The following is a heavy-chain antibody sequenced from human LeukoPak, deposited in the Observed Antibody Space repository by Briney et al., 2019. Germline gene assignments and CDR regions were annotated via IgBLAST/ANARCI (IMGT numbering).Heavy chain of an antibody. J-gene: IGHJ4*02. CDR3: ARDRALAVSLSD. V-gene: IGHV3-30*13. Sequence: GGSLRLSCVASGFTFSNLGMHWVRQAPDKGLEWVAGVSYDGSNKYYGDSVKGRFTISRDNSNNGLFLQSTSLRVEDTAVYFCARDRALAVSLSDWGQGTLVTVS. CDR1: GFTFSNLG. CDR2: VSYDGSNK. D-gene: IGHD2-15*01.